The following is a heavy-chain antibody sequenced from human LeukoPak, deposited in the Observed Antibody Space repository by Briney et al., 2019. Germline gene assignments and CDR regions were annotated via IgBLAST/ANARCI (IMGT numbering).Heavy chain of an antibody. CDR3: ARDLGWYCSSTSCYRGSFDY. Sequence: ASVKVSCKASGYTLTGYYMHWVRQAPGQGLEWMGWINPNSGGTNYAQKFQGRVTMTRDTSISTAYMELSRLRSDDTAVYYCARDLGWYCSSTSCYRGSFDYWGQGTLVTVSS. CDR2: INPNSGGT. D-gene: IGHD2-2*02. J-gene: IGHJ4*02. V-gene: IGHV1-2*02. CDR1: GYTLTGYY.